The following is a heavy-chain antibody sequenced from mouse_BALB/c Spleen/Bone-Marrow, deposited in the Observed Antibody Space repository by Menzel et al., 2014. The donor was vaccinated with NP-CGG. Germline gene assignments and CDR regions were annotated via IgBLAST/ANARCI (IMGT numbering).Heavy chain of an antibody. Sequence: QVQLQQSGAELVKPGASVKLSCKASGYTFTSYYMYWVKQRPGQGLEWIGEINPSNGGTNFNEKFKSKATLTVDKSSSTAYMQLSSLTSEDSAVYYCIYYGNPYAMDYWGQGTSVTVPS. D-gene: IGHD2-1*01. V-gene: IGHV1S16*01. J-gene: IGHJ4*01. CDR2: INPSNGGT. CDR3: IYYGNPYAMDY. CDR1: GYTFTSYY.